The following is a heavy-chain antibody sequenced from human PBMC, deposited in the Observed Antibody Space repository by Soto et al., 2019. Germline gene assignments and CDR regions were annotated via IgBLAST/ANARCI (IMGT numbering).Heavy chain of an antibody. V-gene: IGHV1-18*01. CDR2: SSTYNGNT. D-gene: IGHD6-19*01. CDR1: VYSFTSDG. CDR3: ARARPVAEFDP. Sequence: VKVSCKASVYSFTSDGISWGRQAARKGHEWMGWSSTYNGNTNYAQKLQGRVTMTTDTSTSTAYMEMRSLRSDDTAVYYCARARPVAEFDPWGQGTLVTVSS. J-gene: IGHJ5*02.